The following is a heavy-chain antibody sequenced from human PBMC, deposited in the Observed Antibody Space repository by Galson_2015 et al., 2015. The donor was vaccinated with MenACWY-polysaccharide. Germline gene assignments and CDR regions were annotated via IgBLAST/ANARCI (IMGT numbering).Heavy chain of an antibody. J-gene: IGHJ3*02. CDR3: ARDSPPRDDAFDI. CDR2: ISWNSGSI. V-gene: IGHV3-9*01. Sequence: SLRLSCAASGFTFDDYAMHWVRHAPGKGPEWVSGISWNSGSIGYADSVKGRFTISRDNAKNSLYLQMNSLRAEDTAVYYCARDSPPRDDAFDIWGQGTMVTVSS. CDR1: GFTFDDYA.